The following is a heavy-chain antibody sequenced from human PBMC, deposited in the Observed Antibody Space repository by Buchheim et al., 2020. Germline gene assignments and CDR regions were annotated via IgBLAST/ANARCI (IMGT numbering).Heavy chain of an antibody. V-gene: IGHV3-48*02. D-gene: IGHD3-22*01. Sequence: EVQLVESGGGLVQPGGSLRLSCAASGFTFSSYSMNWVRQAPGKGLEWVSYISSSSSTIYYADSVQGRFTISRDNAKNSLYLQMNSRRDEDTAVYYCARRDSSRGMDVWGQGTT. CDR2: ISSSSSTI. CDR3: ARRDSSRGMDV. J-gene: IGHJ6*02. CDR1: GFTFSSYS.